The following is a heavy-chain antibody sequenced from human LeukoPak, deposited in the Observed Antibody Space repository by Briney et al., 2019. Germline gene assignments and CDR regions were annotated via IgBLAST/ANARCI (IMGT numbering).Heavy chain of an antibody. CDR3: ARQNRHTAGGAFDY. J-gene: IGHJ4*02. Sequence: SETLSLTCTVSGDSMFTYYWSWIRQPPGKGLEWIGYISSTGSTSYHPSLKSRVGISIDTSKTQFSLNLNSVTAADTAVYYCARQNRHTAGGAFDYWSQGTLVTVSS. D-gene: IGHD2-8*02. CDR2: ISSTGST. V-gene: IGHV4-59*08. CDR1: GDSMFTYY.